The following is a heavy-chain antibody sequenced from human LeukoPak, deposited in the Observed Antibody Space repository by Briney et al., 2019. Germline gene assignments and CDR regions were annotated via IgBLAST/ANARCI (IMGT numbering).Heavy chain of an antibody. D-gene: IGHD2-15*01. CDR2: IIPIFVTA. CDR3: ARVMVAATHPDY. V-gene: IGHV1-69*13. Sequence: SVKVSCKASGYTFTGYYMHWVRQAPGQGLECMGGIIPIFVTANYAQKFQGRVTITADESTSTASMELSSLRSEDTAVYYCARVMVAATHPDYWGQGTLVTVSS. J-gene: IGHJ4*02. CDR1: GYTFTGYY.